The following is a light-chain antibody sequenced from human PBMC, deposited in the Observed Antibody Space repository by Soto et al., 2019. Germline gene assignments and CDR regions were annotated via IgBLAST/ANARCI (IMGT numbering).Light chain of an antibody. Sequence: QSVLTQPASVSGSPGQSITISCTGTSSDVGSYNLVSWYQQHPGKPPKLMIYEVSKRPSGVSNRFSGSKSGNTASLTISGLQAEDEADYYCCSYAGSSTLFGGGTKLTVL. J-gene: IGLJ2*01. CDR2: EVS. CDR1: SSDVGSYNL. CDR3: CSYAGSSTL. V-gene: IGLV2-23*02.